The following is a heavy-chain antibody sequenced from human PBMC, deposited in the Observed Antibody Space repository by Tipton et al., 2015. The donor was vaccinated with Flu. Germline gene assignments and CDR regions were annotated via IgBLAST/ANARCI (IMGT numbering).Heavy chain of an antibody. V-gene: IGHV3-64*02. Sequence: GSLRLSCAASGFTFSSYDMHWVRQAPGKGLEYVSAISSNGDNTYYADSVKGRFTISRDNSKNTLYLQMGSLRADDMAVYYCARGMNSGLVDVWGQGTTVTVSS. CDR2: ISSNGDNT. J-gene: IGHJ6*02. D-gene: IGHD2/OR15-2a*01. CDR1: GFTFSSYD. CDR3: ARGMNSGLVDV.